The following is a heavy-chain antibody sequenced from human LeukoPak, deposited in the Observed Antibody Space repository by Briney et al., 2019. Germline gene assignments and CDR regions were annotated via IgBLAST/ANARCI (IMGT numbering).Heavy chain of an antibody. D-gene: IGHD2-2*01. Sequence: SGTLSLTCAVSGGSISSSNWWSWVRQPPGKGLEWIGETYHSGSTNYNPSLKSRVTISVDKSKNQFSLKLSSVTAADTAVYYCAQYQPLRDAFDIWGQGTMVTVSS. CDR2: TYHSGST. J-gene: IGHJ3*02. CDR1: GGSISSSNW. V-gene: IGHV4-4*02. CDR3: AQYQPLRDAFDI.